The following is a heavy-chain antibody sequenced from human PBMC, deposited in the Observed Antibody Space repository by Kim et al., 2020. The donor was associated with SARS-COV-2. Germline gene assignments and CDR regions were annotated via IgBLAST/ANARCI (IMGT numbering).Heavy chain of an antibody. D-gene: IGHD4-17*01. J-gene: IGHJ5*02. Sequence: DSVKGRFTISRNNAKNSLYLQMNSLRAEDTAVYYCARDSDGDYGEDWFDPWGQGTLVTVSS. CDR3: ARDSDGDYGEDWFDP. V-gene: IGHV3-11*04.